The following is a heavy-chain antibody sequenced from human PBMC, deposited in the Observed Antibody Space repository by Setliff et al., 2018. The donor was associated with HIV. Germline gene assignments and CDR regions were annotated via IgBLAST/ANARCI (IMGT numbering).Heavy chain of an antibody. CDR3: ASLPPLYDSSGYYFDY. CDR1: GGSFSDYY. J-gene: IGHJ4*02. D-gene: IGHD3-22*01. Sequence: SETLSLTCAVYGGSFSDYYWNWIRQPPGKGLEWIGSIYHSGSTYYSPSLRSRVSISVDASKNQFSLKLSSVTAADTAVYYCASLPPLYDSSGYYFDYWGQGTLVTVSS. CDR2: IYHSGST. V-gene: IGHV4-34*01.